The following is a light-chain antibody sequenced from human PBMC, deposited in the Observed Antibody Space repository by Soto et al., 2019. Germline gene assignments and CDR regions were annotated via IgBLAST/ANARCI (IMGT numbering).Light chain of an antibody. CDR1: SSHVGGYNY. Sequence: QSVLTQPASVSGSPGHSITISRTGTSSHVGGYNYVSWYQQHPGRAPKLLIYDVSNRHSGVSNRFSGSKSGNTASLTISGLQAEDEADYYCNSYRSSSTRYVFGSGTKVTVL. V-gene: IGLV2-14*03. CDR3: NSYRSSSTRYV. J-gene: IGLJ1*01. CDR2: DVS.